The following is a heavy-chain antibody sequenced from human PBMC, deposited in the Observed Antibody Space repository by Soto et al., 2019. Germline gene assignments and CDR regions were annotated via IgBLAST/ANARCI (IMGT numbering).Heavy chain of an antibody. V-gene: IGHV1-46*03. CDR2: INPSGGST. J-gene: IGHJ3*02. CDR3: ARRYYDSSGYNSDAFDI. Sequence: ASGKVSCKASGYTFTSYYMHWVRQAPGQGLEWMGIINPSGGSTSYAQKFQGRVTMTRDTSTSTVYMELSSLRSEDTAVYYCARRYYDSSGYNSDAFDIWGQGTMVTVSS. D-gene: IGHD3-22*01. CDR1: GYTFTSYY.